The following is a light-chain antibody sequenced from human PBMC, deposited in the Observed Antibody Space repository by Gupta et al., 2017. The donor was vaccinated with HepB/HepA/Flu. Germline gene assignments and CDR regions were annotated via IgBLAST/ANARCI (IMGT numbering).Light chain of an antibody. CDR2: QDS. Sequence: SYELTQPHSVSVSPGQTASITCSGHKLDDKFVHWYQQRPGQSPVLVIYQDSRRPSGIPERFSGSNSGNTATLTITGAQPTDEADYFCQAWDTSTFVFGTGTKVAVL. J-gene: IGLJ1*01. CDR1: KLDDKF. V-gene: IGLV3-1*01. CDR3: QAWDTSTFV.